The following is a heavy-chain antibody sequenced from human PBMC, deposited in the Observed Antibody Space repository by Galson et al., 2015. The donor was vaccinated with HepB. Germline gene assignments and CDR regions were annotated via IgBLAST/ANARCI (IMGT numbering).Heavy chain of an antibody. V-gene: IGHV3-7*03. J-gene: IGHJ4*02. CDR1: GFTFSNYW. CDR3: ARDFAY. Sequence: SLRLSCAASGFTFSNYWMSWVRQAPGKGLEWVANIKQDGSEKYYVDSVKGRFTISRDNAKNSLYLQMNSLRAEDTAVYYCARDFAYWGQGTLVTVSS. CDR2: IKQDGSEK.